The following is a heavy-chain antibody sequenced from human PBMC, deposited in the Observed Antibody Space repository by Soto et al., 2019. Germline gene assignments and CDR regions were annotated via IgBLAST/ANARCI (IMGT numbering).Heavy chain of an antibody. Sequence: VQLLESGGGLVQPGGSLRLSCAASGFTFSFSAMSWVRQAPGKGLEWVSSITGSGDNTYYADSVKGRFTISRDNSKNTLYLQMNSLRAEDTAVYYCAKGGVGYSYGYFDYWGQGTLVTVSS. D-gene: IGHD5-18*01. V-gene: IGHV3-23*01. CDR2: ITGSGDNT. J-gene: IGHJ4*02. CDR3: AKGGVGYSYGYFDY. CDR1: GFTFSFSA.